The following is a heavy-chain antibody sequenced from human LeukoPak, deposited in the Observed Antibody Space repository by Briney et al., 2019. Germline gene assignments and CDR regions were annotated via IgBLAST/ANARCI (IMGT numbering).Heavy chain of an antibody. Sequence: SETLSLTCTVSGGSISSSSYYWGWVRQPPGKGLEWIGSIYYSGSTYYNPSLKSRVTISVDTSKNQFSLKPSSVTAADTAVYYCARNGLEWLVFDYWGQGTLVTVSS. CDR1: GGSISSSSYY. V-gene: IGHV4-39*01. D-gene: IGHD3-3*01. J-gene: IGHJ4*02. CDR3: ARNGLEWLVFDY. CDR2: IYYSGST.